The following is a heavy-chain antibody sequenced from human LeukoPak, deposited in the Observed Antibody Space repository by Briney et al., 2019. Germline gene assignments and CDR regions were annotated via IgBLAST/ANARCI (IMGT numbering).Heavy chain of an antibody. V-gene: IGHV6-1*01. CDR2: TYYRSKWFN. Sequence: SQALPLTCPISGDSVSSNSAAWNWTPLSPSRALEGLGRTYYRSKWFNDYAVSVNSPITINADTSKNQFSLQLNSVTPEDTAVYYCARSRNKYFDLWGRGTLVTVSS. J-gene: IGHJ2*01. CDR1: GDSVSSNSAA. CDR3: ARSRNKYFDL.